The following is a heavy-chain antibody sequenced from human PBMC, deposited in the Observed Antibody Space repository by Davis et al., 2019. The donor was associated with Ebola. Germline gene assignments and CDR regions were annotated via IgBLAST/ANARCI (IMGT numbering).Heavy chain of an antibody. D-gene: IGHD3-10*01. CDR2: ITHRGST. Sequence: MPSETLSLTCAVYGGSFSGYYWSWIRQPPGTGLEWIGEITHRGSTNYNPSLKSRVTISVDTSKNQFSLKLGSVTAADTAVYYCARGLFYGFKDHGYWGQGILVTVSS. CDR1: GGSFSGYY. J-gene: IGHJ4*02. V-gene: IGHV4-34*01. CDR3: ARGLFYGFKDHGY.